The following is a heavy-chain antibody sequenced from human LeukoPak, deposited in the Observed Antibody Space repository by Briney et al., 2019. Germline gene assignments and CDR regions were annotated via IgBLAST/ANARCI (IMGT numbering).Heavy chain of an antibody. J-gene: IGHJ3*02. CDR3: ARVYNDAFDI. D-gene: IGHD1-1*01. CDR1: GGTFSSYA. V-gene: IGHV1-69*05. Sequence: SVKVSCKASGGTFSSYAISWVRQAPGQGLEWMGGIIPIFGTANYAQKFQGRVTITTDESTGTAYMELSSLRSEDTAVYYCARVYNDAFDIWGQGTMVTVSS. CDR2: IIPIFGTA.